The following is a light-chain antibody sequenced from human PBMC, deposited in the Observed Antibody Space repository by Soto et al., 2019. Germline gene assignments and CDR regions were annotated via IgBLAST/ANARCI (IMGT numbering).Light chain of an antibody. CDR3: QTYYFASGT. J-gene: IGKJ3*01. Sequence: DIQMTQSPSSLSASMGDRVTITCRASQGIDNYLAWYQQKPGKAPKLLIHGASTLQSGVPSRFSGSGSGTAFSLTISSLQPEDVATYYCQTYYFASGTFGPGTKVDIK. CDR1: QGIDNY. CDR2: GAS. V-gene: IGKV1-27*01.